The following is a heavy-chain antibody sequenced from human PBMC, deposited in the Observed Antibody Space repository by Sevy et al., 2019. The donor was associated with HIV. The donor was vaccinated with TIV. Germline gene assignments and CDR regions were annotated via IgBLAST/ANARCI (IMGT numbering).Heavy chain of an antibody. Sequence: GGSLRLSYSASGFTFSSYALHWVRQAPGKGLEWVSLISYDGRNKYYSDSVKGRFAISRDESKTTLFLQMESLRTEDTAIYYCARVGVSYCTDDCYHRFDYWGRGTLVTVSS. CDR3: ARVGVSYCTDDCYHRFDY. D-gene: IGHD2-21*02. CDR2: ISYDGRNK. CDR1: GFTFSSYA. J-gene: IGHJ4*02. V-gene: IGHV3-30*09.